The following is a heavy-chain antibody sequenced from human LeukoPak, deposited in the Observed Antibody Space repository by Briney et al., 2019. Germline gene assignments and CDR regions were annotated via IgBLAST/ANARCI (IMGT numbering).Heavy chain of an antibody. V-gene: IGHV1-69*04. CDR1: GGTFSSYA. CDR2: IIPILGIA. D-gene: IGHD3-10*01. J-gene: IGHJ4*02. CDR3: ANMVRGVWYYFDY. Sequence: GASVKVSCKASGGTFSSYAISWVRQAPGQGLEWMGRIIPILGIANYAQKFQGRVTITADKSTSTAYMELRSLRSDDTAVYYCANMVRGVWYYFDYWGQGTLVTVSS.